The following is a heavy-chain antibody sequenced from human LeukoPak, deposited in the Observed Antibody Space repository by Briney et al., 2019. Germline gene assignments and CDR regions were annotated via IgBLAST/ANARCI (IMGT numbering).Heavy chain of an antibody. D-gene: IGHD1-26*01. CDR3: ARETEWEPPDY. CDR1: GGTFSNYA. J-gene: IGHJ4*02. V-gene: IGHV1-69*13. CDR2: IIPIFGTA. Sequence: SVKVSCKASGGTFSNYAISWVRQAPGQGLEWMGGIIPIFGTAKYAQKFQGRVTITADESTSTAYMELSSLRSEDTAVYYCARETEWEPPDYWGQGTLVTVSS.